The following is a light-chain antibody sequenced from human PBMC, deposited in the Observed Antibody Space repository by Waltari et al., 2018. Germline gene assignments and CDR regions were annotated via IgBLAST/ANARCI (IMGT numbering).Light chain of an antibody. J-gene: IGKJ3*01. V-gene: IGKV1-39*01. CDR2: AAS. Sequence: VASRITITCRARQSISSNLNWYQHKSGKAPKLLIYAASSLQSGVPSTFSGSGSGTDFTLTITSLQPEYFATHYCQQSYSAPHFGPGTKVDLK. CDR1: QSISSN. CDR3: QQSYSAPH.